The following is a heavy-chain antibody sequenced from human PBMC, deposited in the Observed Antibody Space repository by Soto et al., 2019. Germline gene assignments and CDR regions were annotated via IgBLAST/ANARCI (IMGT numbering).Heavy chain of an antibody. CDR2: ISGSDGST. CDR1: GFSFSSYA. D-gene: IGHD6-13*01. V-gene: IGHV3-23*01. CDR3: AKDRERDAWYEDY. Sequence: DVQLLESGGGLVQPGGSLRLSCVASGFSFSSYAMSWVRQAPGKGLEWVSVISGSDGSTYYADSVKGRFTISRVNSKNTLYLQMNSLRAEDTAVYYCAKDRERDAWYEDYWGQGTLVTVSS. J-gene: IGHJ4*02.